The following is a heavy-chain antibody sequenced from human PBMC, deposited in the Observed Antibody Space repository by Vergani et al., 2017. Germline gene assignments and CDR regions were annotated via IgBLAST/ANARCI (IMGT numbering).Heavy chain of an antibody. Sequence: VQLVESGGGVVQPGRSLRLSCAASGFTVSSNYMSWVRQAPGKGLEWVSVIYSGGSTYYADSVKGRFTISRDNSKNTLYLQMNSLRAEDTAVYYCAKDNAGTHFDYWGQGTLVTVSS. CDR2: IYSGGST. CDR1: GFTVSSNY. D-gene: IGHD6-13*01. J-gene: IGHJ4*02. V-gene: IGHV3-53*01. CDR3: AKDNAGTHFDY.